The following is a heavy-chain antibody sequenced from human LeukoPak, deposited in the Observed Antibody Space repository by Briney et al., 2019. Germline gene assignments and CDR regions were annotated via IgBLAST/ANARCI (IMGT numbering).Heavy chain of an antibody. CDR2: INPNSGGT. CDR3: ARVGVIAAAGTYLARVFDP. J-gene: IGHJ5*02. Sequence: ASVKVSCKASGYTFTGYYMHWVRQAPGQGLEWMGWINPNSGGTNYAQKFQGRVTMTRDTSISTAYMELSRLRSDDTAVYYCARVGVIAAAGTYLARVFDPWGQGTLVTVSS. D-gene: IGHD6-13*01. CDR1: GYTFTGYY. V-gene: IGHV1-2*02.